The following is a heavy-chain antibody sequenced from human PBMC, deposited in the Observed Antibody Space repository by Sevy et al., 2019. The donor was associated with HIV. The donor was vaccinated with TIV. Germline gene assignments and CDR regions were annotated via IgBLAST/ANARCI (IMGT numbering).Heavy chain of an antibody. J-gene: IGHJ6*02. CDR2: IRGSGGST. Sequence: GGSLSLSCAASGFTFSSYAMSWVRQAPGKGLEWVSTIRGSGGSTYYADSVKGRFTISRDNSKNTLYLQMNSLRAEDTAVYYCHGDYDSSQLASYYYYGMDVWGQGTTVTVSS. D-gene: IGHD3-22*01. CDR3: HGDYDSSQLASYYYYGMDV. CDR1: GFTFSSYA. V-gene: IGHV3-23*01.